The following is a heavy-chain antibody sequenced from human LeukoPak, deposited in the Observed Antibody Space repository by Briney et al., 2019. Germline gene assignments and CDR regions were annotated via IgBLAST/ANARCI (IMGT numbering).Heavy chain of an antibody. J-gene: IGHJ4*02. Sequence: PSETLSLTCAVYGGSFSGYYWSWIRQPPGKGLEWIGSMYYSGSTYYNPSLKSRVTTSVDTSKNQFSLNLSSVTAADTAVYYCARRGTGTGTGYFDYWGQGTLVTVSS. CDR3: ARRGTGTGTGYFDY. CDR1: GGSFSGYY. CDR2: MYYSGST. V-gene: IGHV4-59*05. D-gene: IGHD1-7*01.